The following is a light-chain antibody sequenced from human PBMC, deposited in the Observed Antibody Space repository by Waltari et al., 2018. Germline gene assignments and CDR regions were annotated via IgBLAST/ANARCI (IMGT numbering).Light chain of an antibody. CDR3: SSYTSSSTWV. V-gene: IGLV2-14*01. J-gene: IGLJ3*02. Sequence: QAALTQPSSVSGSPGQSITISCTGTSSGVGGYNYGSWYQQHPGKAPTLMIYDVSKRPSGVSNRFSGSKSGNTASLTISGLQAEDEADYYCSSYTSSSTWVFGGGTKLTVL. CDR1: SSGVGGYNY. CDR2: DVS.